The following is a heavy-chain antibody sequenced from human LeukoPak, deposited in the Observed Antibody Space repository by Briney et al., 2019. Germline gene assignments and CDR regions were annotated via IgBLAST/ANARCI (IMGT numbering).Heavy chain of an antibody. V-gene: IGHV4-39*01. CDR1: GGSISSSSYY. J-gene: IGHJ4*02. CDR3: ASQPPGLR. D-gene: IGHD2-15*01. Sequence: SETLSLTCTVSGGSISSSSYYWGWIRQPPGKGLEWIGSIYYSGSTYYNPSLKSRVTISVDTSKNQFSLKLSSVTAADTAVYYCASQPPGLRWGQGTLVTVSS. CDR2: IYYSGST.